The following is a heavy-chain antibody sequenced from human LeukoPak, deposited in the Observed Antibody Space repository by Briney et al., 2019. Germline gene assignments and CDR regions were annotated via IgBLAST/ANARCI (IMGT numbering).Heavy chain of an antibody. CDR2: ISFDGSNR. V-gene: IGHV3-30*03. CDR1: GFTFSTYA. J-gene: IGHJ4*02. Sequence: PGGSLRLSCAASGFTFSTYATHWVRQAPGKGLEWVAVISFDGSNRYYAASVEGRFTISRDNAKNTLYLQMNSLRAEDTAVYYCARTYYDILTGYYNFDYWGQGTLVTVSS. D-gene: IGHD3-9*01. CDR3: ARTYYDILTGYYNFDY.